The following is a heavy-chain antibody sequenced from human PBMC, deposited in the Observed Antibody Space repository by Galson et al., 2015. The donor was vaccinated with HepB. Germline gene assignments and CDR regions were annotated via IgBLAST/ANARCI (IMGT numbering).Heavy chain of an antibody. D-gene: IGHD6-13*01. V-gene: IGHV1-18*01. CDR1: GYTFTSYG. J-gene: IGHJ4*02. CDR2: ISAYNGNT. Sequence: SCKASGYTFTSYGISWVRQAPGQGLEWMGWISAYNGNTNYAQKLQGRVTMTTDTSTSTAYMELRSLRSDDTAVYYCARAHIAAAGSDFDYWGQGTLVTVSS. CDR3: ARAHIAAAGSDFDY.